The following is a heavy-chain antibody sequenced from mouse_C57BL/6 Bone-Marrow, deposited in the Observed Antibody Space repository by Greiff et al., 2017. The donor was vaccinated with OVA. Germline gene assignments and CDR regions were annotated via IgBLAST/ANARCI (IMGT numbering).Heavy chain of an antibody. CDR3: ARLGAWFAY. CDR1: GFTFSRYG. Sequence: EVKLVASGGDLVKPGGSLKLSCAASGFTFSRYGMSWVRPTPDKRLEWVATISSGGSYTYYPDSVKGRFTISRDNAKNTLYLQMSSLKSEDTAMYYCARLGAWFAYWGQGTLVTVSA. J-gene: IGHJ3*01. V-gene: IGHV5-6*01. CDR2: ISSGGSYT.